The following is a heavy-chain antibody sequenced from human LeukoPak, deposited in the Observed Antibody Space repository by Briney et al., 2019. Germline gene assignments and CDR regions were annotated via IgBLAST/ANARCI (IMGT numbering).Heavy chain of an antibody. Sequence: SETLSLTCTVSGYSISSGYYWGWIRQPPGKGLEWIGSIYHSGSTYYNPSLKSRVTISVDTSKNQFSLKLSPVTAADTAVYYCARDFLRGLVNWFDPWGQGTLVTISS. CDR1: GYSISSGYY. D-gene: IGHD4-17*01. V-gene: IGHV4-38-2*02. CDR2: IYHSGST. J-gene: IGHJ5*02. CDR3: ARDFLRGLVNWFDP.